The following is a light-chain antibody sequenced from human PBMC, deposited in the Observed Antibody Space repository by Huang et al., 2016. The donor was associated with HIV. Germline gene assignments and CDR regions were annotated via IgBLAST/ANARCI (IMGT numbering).Light chain of an antibody. Sequence: VMMSQSPATLAASPGERVTLSCGASQSVNTNLAWYQQKPGQPPRRLLYAASTRATGVPARFAGSGYGTEFTLTSDSLQSDDFAVYYCQQYNKWPPEYTFGQGTRLEIK. CDR3: QQYNKWPPEYT. CDR2: AAS. J-gene: IGKJ2*01. V-gene: IGKV3-15*01. CDR1: QSVNTN.